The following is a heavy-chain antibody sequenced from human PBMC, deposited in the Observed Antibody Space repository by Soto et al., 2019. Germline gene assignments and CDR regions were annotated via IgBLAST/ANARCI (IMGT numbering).Heavy chain of an antibody. V-gene: IGHV3-21*05. CDR2: ISSGSGDI. Sequence: GGSLRLSCEASGFTFRSYGMTWVRQAPGKGLEWVAYISSGSGDIFYADSVTGRFTISRDNTRNSVFLHMDRLRDADSALYYCAKRAPFGVFEGRAFDVWGQGTMVTVSS. J-gene: IGHJ3*01. CDR1: GFTFRSYG. D-gene: IGHD3-3*01. CDR3: AKRAPFGVFEGRAFDV.